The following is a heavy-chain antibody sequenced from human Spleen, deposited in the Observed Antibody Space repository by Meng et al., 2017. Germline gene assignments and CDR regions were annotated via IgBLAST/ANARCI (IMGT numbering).Heavy chain of an antibody. CDR3: ARQVPEFYFDY. V-gene: IGHV1-3*01. CDR2: INAGNGNT. CDR1: GDTFSIYA. D-gene: IGHD3-10*01. J-gene: IGHJ4*02. Sequence: LIQSGPEVKTPGASLKVSCKASGDTFSIYAIHWVRQAPGQRLEWMGWINAGNGNTKYSQKFQGRVTITRDTSATTAYMELSSLRSEDTAVYYCARQVPEFYFDYWGQGTLVTVSS.